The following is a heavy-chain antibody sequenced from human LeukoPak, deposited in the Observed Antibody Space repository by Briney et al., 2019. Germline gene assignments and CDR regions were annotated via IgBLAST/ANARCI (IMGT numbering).Heavy chain of an antibody. CDR1: GFTFSSYA. CDR2: ISGSGGST. V-gene: IGHV3-23*01. D-gene: IGHD4-17*01. J-gene: IGHJ4*02. CDR3: XXXXXRTTVTSFDY. Sequence: GGSLRLSCAASGFTFSSYAMSWVRQAPGKGLEWVSAISGSGGSTYYADSVKGRFTISRDNSKNTLYLQMNSLRAEDTAVYYXXXXXXRTTVTSFDYWGQGTLVTVSS.